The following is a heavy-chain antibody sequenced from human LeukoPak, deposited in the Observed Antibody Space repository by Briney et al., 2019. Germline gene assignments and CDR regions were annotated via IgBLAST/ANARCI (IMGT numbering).Heavy chain of an antibody. CDR1: GYTFTSYG. CDR2: IIAYNGNT. V-gene: IGHV1-18*01. D-gene: IGHD3-9*01. Sequence: ASVKVSCKASGYTFTSYGISWVRQAPGQGLEWMGWIIAYNGNTNYAQKLQGRVTMTTDTSTSTAYMELRSLRSDDTAVYYCARVGPLRYFVYGMDVWGQGTTVTVSS. J-gene: IGHJ6*02. CDR3: ARVGPLRYFVYGMDV.